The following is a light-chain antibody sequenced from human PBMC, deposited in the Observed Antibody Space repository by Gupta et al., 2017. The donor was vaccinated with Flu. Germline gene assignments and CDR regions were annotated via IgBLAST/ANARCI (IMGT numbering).Light chain of an antibody. Sequence: DIQMTQSPSTLPVSVGDRVTITCRASQSISNYLRRYQQKPGKAPKLLIYGASRLQSGGPSRFSGSGSGTTVTLTISSMLPAAFATFVCRQRYNKSHSFGQGTKLHIK. J-gene: IGKJ2*01. CDR3: RQRYNKSHS. CDR1: QSISNY. CDR2: GAS. V-gene: IGKV1-39*01.